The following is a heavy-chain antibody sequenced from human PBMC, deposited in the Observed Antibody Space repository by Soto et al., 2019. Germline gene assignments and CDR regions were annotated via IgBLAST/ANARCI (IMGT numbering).Heavy chain of an antibody. CDR3: AKGRITIFGVVTHAFDI. J-gene: IGHJ3*02. V-gene: IGHV3-23*01. CDR2: ISGSGGST. Sequence: GGSLRLSCAAAGFTFSGSAIHWVRQASGKGLEWVGRISGSGGSTYYADSVKGRFTISRDNSKNTLYLQMNSLRAEDTAVYYCAKGRITIFGVVTHAFDIWGQGTMVTVSS. CDR1: GFTFSGSA. D-gene: IGHD3-3*01.